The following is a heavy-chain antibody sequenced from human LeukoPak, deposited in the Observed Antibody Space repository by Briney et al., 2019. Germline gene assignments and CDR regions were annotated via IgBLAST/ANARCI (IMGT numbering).Heavy chain of an antibody. J-gene: IGHJ4*02. CDR2: ICHSGST. D-gene: IGHD5/OR15-5a*01. CDR3: ARDSTNTFDW. V-gene: IGHV4-61*01. CDR1: GDSVSRSYC. Sequence: PSETLSLTCTVSGDSVSRSYCLSWIRQPPGKGLEWIGYICHSGSTNYNPSLKSRVTISMDTSKNQFSLRLSSVTAADTAVYYCARDSTNTFDWWGRGTLVTVSS.